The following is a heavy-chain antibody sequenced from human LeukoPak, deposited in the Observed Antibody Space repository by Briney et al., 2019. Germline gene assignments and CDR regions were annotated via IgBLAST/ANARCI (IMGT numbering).Heavy chain of an antibody. V-gene: IGHV4-39*01. Sequence: PSETLSLTCTVSGGSISSSSYYWGWIRQSPGKGLEWIGSAYDSGSPYYDPSLKSRVTISVDTSKNQFSLKLSSVTAADTAVYYCASHSAEYDILTGYHSYNSFDPWGQGILVTVSS. CDR2: AYDSGSP. J-gene: IGHJ5*02. CDR1: GGSISSSSYY. D-gene: IGHD3-9*01. CDR3: ASHSAEYDILTGYHSYNSFDP.